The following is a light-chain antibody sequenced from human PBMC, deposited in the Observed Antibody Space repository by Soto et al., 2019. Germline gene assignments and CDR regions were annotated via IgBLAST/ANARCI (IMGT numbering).Light chain of an antibody. CDR3: QQSYSAPIT. CDR2: DAS. Sequence: EIVLTQSPATLSLSPGERATLSCRASQSVSSYLAWYQQKPGQAPRLLIYDASNRATGIPARFSGSGSGTDFTLTISSLQPEDFATYYCQQSYSAPITFGQGTRPEVK. V-gene: IGKV3-11*01. J-gene: IGKJ5*01. CDR1: QSVSSY.